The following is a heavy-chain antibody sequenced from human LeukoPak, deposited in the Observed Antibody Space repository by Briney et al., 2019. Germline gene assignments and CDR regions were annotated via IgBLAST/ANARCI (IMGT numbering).Heavy chain of an antibody. J-gene: IGHJ4*02. D-gene: IGHD3-10*01. Sequence: GGSLRLSCAASGFTFSSYSMNWVRQAPGKGLEWVSYTSSDSRTIYYADSVKGRFTISRDNAKNSLYLQMKSLRDEDTAVYYCARYGSGTSYITNYFDYWGQGTLVTVSS. CDR3: ARYGSGTSYITNYFDY. CDR2: TSSDSRTI. V-gene: IGHV3-48*02. CDR1: GFTFSSYS.